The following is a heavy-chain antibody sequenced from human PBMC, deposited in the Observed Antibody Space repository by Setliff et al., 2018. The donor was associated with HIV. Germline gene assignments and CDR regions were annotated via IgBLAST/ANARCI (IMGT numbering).Heavy chain of an antibody. J-gene: IGHJ6*02. CDR2: IIPNSGGT. V-gene: IGHV1-2*06. Sequence: TFTAYYIHWVRQAPGQGLEWMGRIIPNSGGTNYAQKFQGRVTMTIDTATRTAYMDLRSLRPDDTAVYYCAKDISASALYYYGMDVWGQGTTVTVSS. CDR1: TFTAYY. D-gene: IGHD6-13*01. CDR3: AKDISASALYYYGMDV.